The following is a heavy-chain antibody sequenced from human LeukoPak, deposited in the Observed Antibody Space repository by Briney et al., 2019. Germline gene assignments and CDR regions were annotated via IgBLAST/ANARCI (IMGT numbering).Heavy chain of an antibody. J-gene: IGHJ5*02. CDR2: IIPIFGTA. CDR3: AKDLYNWNDEVMAYLWFDP. Sequence: RASVKVSCKASGGTFSSYAISWVRQAPGQGLEWMGGIIPIFGTANYAQKFQGRVTITTDESTSTAYMELSSLRSEDTAVYYCAKDLYNWNDEVMAYLWFDPWGQGTLVTVSS. V-gene: IGHV1-69*05. D-gene: IGHD1-1*01. CDR1: GGTFSSYA.